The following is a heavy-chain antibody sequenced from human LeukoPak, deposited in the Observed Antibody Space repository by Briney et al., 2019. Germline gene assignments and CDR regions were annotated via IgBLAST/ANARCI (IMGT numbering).Heavy chain of an antibody. V-gene: IGHV4-34*01. Sequence: SETLSLTCAVYGGSFSNYYWSWIRQAPGKGLEWIGEISRTGRTNYNSSLKSRVTISIDTSKNQFSLKLSSATAADLAVYYCATARGYCSSTSCPDWFDPWGQGTLVTVSS. CDR3: ATARGYCSSTSCPDWFDP. CDR1: GGSFSNYY. CDR2: ISRTGRT. J-gene: IGHJ5*02. D-gene: IGHD2-2*01.